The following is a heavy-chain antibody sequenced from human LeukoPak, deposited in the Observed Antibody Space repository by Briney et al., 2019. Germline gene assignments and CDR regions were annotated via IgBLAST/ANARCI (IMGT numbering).Heavy chain of an antibody. V-gene: IGHV3-23*01. Sequence: GGSLRLSCAASEFTFSSYAMNWVRQAPGKGLEWVSAISGSSGRTYYADSVKGRFTISRDNARNSLYLQMDNLRAEDTGVYYCARDFYDGFALDYWGQGTLVTVSS. D-gene: IGHD2/OR15-2a*01. CDR2: ISGSSGRT. CDR1: EFTFSSYA. CDR3: ARDFYDGFALDY. J-gene: IGHJ4*02.